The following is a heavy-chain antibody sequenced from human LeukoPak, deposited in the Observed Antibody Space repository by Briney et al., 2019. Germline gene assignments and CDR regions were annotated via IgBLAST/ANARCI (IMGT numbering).Heavy chain of an antibody. CDR3: ARAEYNRDRLKVSP. CDR2: INTNTGNP. CDR1: GYTFTSYA. D-gene: IGHD2/OR15-2a*01. Sequence: ASVKVSCKASGYTFTSYAMNWVRQAPGQGLEWMGWINTNTGNPTYAQGFTGRFVFSLDTSVSTAYLQISSLKAEGTAVYYCARAEYNRDRLKVSPWGQGTLVTVSS. J-gene: IGHJ5*02. V-gene: IGHV7-4-1*02.